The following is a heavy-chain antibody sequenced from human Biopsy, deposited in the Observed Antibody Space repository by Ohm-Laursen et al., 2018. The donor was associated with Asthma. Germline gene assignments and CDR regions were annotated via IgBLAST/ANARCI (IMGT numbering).Heavy chain of an antibody. J-gene: IGHJ6*04. CDR1: GGTFGRYA. D-gene: IGHD5-12*01. V-gene: IGHV1-69*13. CDR3: ARGYSGTDRIVYYYSGLEV. CDR2: LIPVLGTP. Sequence: SVKVSCNASGGTFGRYAISWVRQAPGQGLEWMGGLIPVLGTPDHAQMFEGRVTITADESTSTAYMELSSLRSEDTAVYYCARGYSGTDRIVYYYSGLEVWGKGTTVTASS.